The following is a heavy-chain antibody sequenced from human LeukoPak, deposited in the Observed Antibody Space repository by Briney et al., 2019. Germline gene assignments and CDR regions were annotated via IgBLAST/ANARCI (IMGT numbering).Heavy chain of an antibody. CDR3: ARWDDSSGYSDY. Sequence: GESLKISCKGSGYSFTSYWISWVRQMPEKGLEWMGRIDPSDSYTNYSPSFQGHVTISADKSISTAYLQWSSLKASDTAMYYCARWDDSSGYSDYWGQGTLVTVSS. CDR1: GYSFTSYW. J-gene: IGHJ4*02. V-gene: IGHV5-10-1*01. CDR2: IDPSDSYT. D-gene: IGHD3-22*01.